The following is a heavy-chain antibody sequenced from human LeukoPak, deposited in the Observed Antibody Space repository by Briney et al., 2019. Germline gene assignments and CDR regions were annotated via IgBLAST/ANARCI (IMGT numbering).Heavy chain of an antibody. V-gene: IGHV4-39*07. CDR2: IYYSGIT. CDR1: GGSISSTTYY. J-gene: IGHJ4*02. D-gene: IGHD2-15*01. CDR3: ARGGNLDY. Sequence: SETLSLTCTVSGGSISSTTYYWGWIRQPPGKGLEWIGSIYYSGITNYNPSLKSRVTISVDTSKNQFSLKLSSVTAADTAVYYCARGGNLDYWGQGTLVTVSS.